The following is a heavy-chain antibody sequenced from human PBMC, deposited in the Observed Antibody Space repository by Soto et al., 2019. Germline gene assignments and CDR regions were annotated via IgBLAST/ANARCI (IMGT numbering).Heavy chain of an antibody. CDR1: GFPFTSYA. J-gene: IGHJ5*02. Sequence: PGGSLRLSCATSGFPFTSYAMYWVRQAPGKGLEWVSAVSGGGHNTYYADSVKGRFTISRDNSKNTSYLHMNSLRAEDTAVYFCAKDTTSWYYWLDPWGQGTLVTVSS. CDR2: VSGGGHNT. D-gene: IGHD2-2*01. CDR3: AKDTTSWYYWLDP. V-gene: IGHV3-23*01.